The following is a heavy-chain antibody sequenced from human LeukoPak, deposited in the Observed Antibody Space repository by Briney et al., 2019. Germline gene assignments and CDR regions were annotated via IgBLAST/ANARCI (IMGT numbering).Heavy chain of an antibody. J-gene: IGHJ3*02. Sequence: SETLSLTCTVSGGSISSYYWSWIRQPPGKGLELIGYIYYSGSTNYNPSLKSRVTISVDTSKNQFSLKLSSVTAADTAVYYCASWGPEYYYDSSGYYYSGAFDIWGQGTMVTVSS. CDR3: ASWGPEYYYDSSGYYYSGAFDI. V-gene: IGHV4-59*01. CDR2: IYYSGST. CDR1: GGSISSYY. D-gene: IGHD3-22*01.